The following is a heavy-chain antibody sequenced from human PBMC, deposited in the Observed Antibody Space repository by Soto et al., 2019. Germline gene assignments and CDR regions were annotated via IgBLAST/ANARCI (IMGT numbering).Heavy chain of an antibody. CDR1: GFSLSTSGVG. D-gene: IGHD6-6*01. J-gene: IGHJ3*02. Sequence: QGTLKESGPTLVKPTQTLTLTCSFSGFSLSTSGVGVGWIRQSPGKALEWLALIYWSGDEHYRPSLKSRLSIIKDTSKNHVVLIMIDMDPVDTATYYCARGLATLPVFAFDIWGQGTMVTVSS. CDR3: ARGLATLPVFAFDI. V-gene: IGHV2-5*01. CDR2: IYWSGDE.